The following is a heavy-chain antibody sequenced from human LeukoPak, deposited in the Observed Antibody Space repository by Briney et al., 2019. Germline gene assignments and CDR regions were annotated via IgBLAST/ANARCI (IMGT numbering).Heavy chain of an antibody. V-gene: IGHV3-74*01. CDR1: GFTFSSHW. Sequence: GGSLRLSCAASGFTFSSHWMHWVRQAPGKGLVWVSRINSDGSSTSYADSVKGRFTMSRDNAKNSLYLQMNSLRAEDTAVYYCARRGAVAGTVDYWGQGTLVTVSS. CDR3: ARRGAVAGTVDY. J-gene: IGHJ4*02. CDR2: INSDGSST. D-gene: IGHD6-19*01.